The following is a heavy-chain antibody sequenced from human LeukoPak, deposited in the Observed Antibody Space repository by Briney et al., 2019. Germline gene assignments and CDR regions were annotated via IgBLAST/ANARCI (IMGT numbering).Heavy chain of an antibody. V-gene: IGHV3-49*04. CDR1: GFTFGDYA. CDR3: TRGQKHLDY. CDR2: IRSKAYGGTA. Sequence: GGSLRLSCTASGFTFGDYAMSWVRQAPGKGLEWVGFIRSKAYGGTAEYAASVKGRFTISRDDSKSIAYLQMNSLKTEDTAVYYCTRGQKHLDYWGQGTLVTVSS. J-gene: IGHJ4*02.